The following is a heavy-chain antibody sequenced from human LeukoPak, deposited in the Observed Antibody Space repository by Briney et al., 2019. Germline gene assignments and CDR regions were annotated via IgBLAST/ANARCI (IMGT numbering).Heavy chain of an antibody. CDR2: IYHSGST. V-gene: IGHV4-38-2*02. D-gene: IGHD2/OR15-2a*01. CDR3: ARGEYSEPSRFDY. Sequence: SETLSLTCSVSGYSISSGYYWGWIRQSPGKGLEWIGIIYHSGSTYYNPSLKGRVTISVDTSKNVFSLNLNSVTAADAAVYYCARGEYSEPSRFDYWGQGTLVTVSS. J-gene: IGHJ4*02. CDR1: GYSISSGYY.